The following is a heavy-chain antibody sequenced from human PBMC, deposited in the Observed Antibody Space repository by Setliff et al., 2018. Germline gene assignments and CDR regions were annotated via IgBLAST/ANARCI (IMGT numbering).Heavy chain of an antibody. J-gene: IGHJ6*02. CDR1: GYTFTSYY. Sequence: ASVKVSCKASGYTFTSYYMHWVRQAPGQGLEWMGIINPSGGSTSYAQKFQGRVTMTRDTSTSTVYMKLSSLRSEDTAVYYCAREKGDPNYNFWSGYYLYYYYGMDVWGQGTTVTVSS. D-gene: IGHD3-3*01. V-gene: IGHV1-46*01. CDR2: INPSGGST. CDR3: AREKGDPNYNFWSGYYLYYYYGMDV.